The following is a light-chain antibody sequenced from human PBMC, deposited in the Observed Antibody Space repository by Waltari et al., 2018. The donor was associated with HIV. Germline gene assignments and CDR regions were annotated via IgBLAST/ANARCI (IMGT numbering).Light chain of an antibody. CDR2: EVS. CDR3: SSYAGSNNLV. Sequence: QSALTKPPSASGSPGQSVTISCTGNSSDVSCYNYVSWYQQHPGKAPNLMIYEVSKRPSGVPDRFAGSKSGNTASLTVSGLQAEDEADYYCSSYAGSNNLVFGGGTKLTGL. V-gene: IGLV2-8*01. CDR1: SSDVSCYNY. J-gene: IGLJ2*01.